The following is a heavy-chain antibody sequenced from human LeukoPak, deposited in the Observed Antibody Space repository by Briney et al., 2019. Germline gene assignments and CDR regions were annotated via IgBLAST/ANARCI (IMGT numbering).Heavy chain of an antibody. CDR3: AKEKWGSGWFDP. D-gene: IGHD2-15*01. Sequence: GVSLRLSCAASGFTFSSYALTWVRHASVKALEWVSGISGSGGSTYYADSVRGRVTISRDKSDNTLYLQMYKVRAEDTAVYCCAKEKWGSGWFDPWGQGTLVTVSS. J-gene: IGHJ5*02. CDR2: ISGSGGST. CDR1: GFTFSSYA. V-gene: IGHV3-23*01.